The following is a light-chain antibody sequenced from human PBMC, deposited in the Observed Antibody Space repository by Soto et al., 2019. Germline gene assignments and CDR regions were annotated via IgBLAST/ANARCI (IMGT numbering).Light chain of an antibody. J-gene: IGLJ1*01. CDR3: AAWDDSLREV. CDR1: SSNIGSNF. Sequence: QSVLTQPPSASGTPGQRVTISCSGSSSNIGSNFVYWYQQVPGTAPKLLIYRDSQRPSGVPDRFSGSKSGTSASLAISGLRSEDEADYYCAAWDDSLREVFGSGTRSPS. V-gene: IGLV1-47*01. CDR2: RDS.